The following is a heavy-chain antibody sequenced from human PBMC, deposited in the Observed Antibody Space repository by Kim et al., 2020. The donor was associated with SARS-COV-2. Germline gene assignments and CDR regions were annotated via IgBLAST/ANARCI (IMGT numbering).Heavy chain of an antibody. V-gene: IGHV4-30-4*01. D-gene: IGHD3-10*01. CDR1: GGSISSGDYY. CDR3: ARDKGSWFGELLDSYYYYYMDV. CDR2: IYYSGST. Sequence: SETLSLTCTVSGGSISSGDYYWSWIRQPPGKGLEWIGYIYYSGSTYYNPSLKSRVTISVDTSKNQFSLKLSSVTAADTAVYYCARDKGSWFGELLDSYYYYYMDVWGKGTTVTVSS. J-gene: IGHJ6*03.